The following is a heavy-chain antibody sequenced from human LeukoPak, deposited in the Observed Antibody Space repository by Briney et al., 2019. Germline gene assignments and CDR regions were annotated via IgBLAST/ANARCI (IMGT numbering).Heavy chain of an antibody. Sequence: PSQTLSLTCTVSGGSISSGDYYWSWIRQPPGKGLGWIGYIYYSGSTYYNPSLKSRVTISVDTSKNQFSLKLSSVTAADTAVYYCARDPQDYYGSGNTWYFDLWGRGTLVTVSS. V-gene: IGHV4-30-4*08. CDR1: GGSISSGDYY. CDR2: IYYSGST. J-gene: IGHJ2*01. D-gene: IGHD3-10*01. CDR3: ARDPQDYYGSGNTWYFDL.